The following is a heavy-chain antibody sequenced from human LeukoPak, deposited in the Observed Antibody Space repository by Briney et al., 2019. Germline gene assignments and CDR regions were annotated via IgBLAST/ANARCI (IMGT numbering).Heavy chain of an antibody. V-gene: IGHV1-2*02. CDR3: ARDLMAGLSPNCWFDP. J-gene: IGHJ5*02. CDR1: GYTFTGYY. Sequence: ASVKVSCKASGYTFTGYYMHWVRQAPGQGLEWMGWINPNSGGTNYAQKFQGRVTMTRDTSISTAYMELSRLRSDDTAVYYCARDLMAGLSPNCWFDPSGQGTLVTVSS. CDR2: INPNSGGT. D-gene: IGHD6-19*01.